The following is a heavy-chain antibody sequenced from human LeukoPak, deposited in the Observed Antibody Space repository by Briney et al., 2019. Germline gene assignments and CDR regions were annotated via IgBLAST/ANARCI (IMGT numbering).Heavy chain of an antibody. CDR3: AILAYCGGDCYRSTASD. D-gene: IGHD2-21*01. V-gene: IGHV1-69-2*01. J-gene: IGHJ4*02. CDR1: GYTFTDYY. CDR2: VDPEDGET. Sequence: ATVKISCKVSGYTFTDYYMHWVQQAPGKGLEWMGLVDPEDGETIYAEKFQGRVTITANTFTDTAYMELSSLRSEDTAVYYCAILAYCGGDCYRSTASDWGQGTLVTVSS.